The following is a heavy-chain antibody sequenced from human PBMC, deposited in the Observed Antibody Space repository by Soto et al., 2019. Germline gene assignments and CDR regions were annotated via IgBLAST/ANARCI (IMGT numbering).Heavy chain of an antibody. CDR1: GASISSSGYY. J-gene: IGHJ4*02. V-gene: IGHV4-39*01. Sequence: QVQLQESGPGLVSPWGTLSLTCTVSGASISSSGYYWGWIRQAPGKGLEWIGSIDYMGNTYYNPSLKGRVTVSVDTSKNQISLQLNSVTAADTAVHYCVRGGLRYQQSSYYFDVWGQGPLVTVSS. CDR2: IDYMGNT. CDR3: VRGGLRYQQSSYYFDV. D-gene: IGHD3-16*01.